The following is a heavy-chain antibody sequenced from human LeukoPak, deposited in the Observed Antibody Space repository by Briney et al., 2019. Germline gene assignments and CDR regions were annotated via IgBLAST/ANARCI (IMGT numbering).Heavy chain of an antibody. D-gene: IGHD3-22*01. V-gene: IGHV3-23*01. J-gene: IGHJ4*02. CDR1: GFTFSSYA. CDR3: ARGCYYERSGYCPFDY. Sequence: GGSLRLSCAASGFTFSSYAMSWVRQAPGKGLEWVSAISGSGGGTYYADSVKGRFTTSRDNSKNTLYLQMNSLRADDTAVYYCARGCYYERSGYCPFDYWGPGTLVTVSS. CDR2: ISGSGGGT.